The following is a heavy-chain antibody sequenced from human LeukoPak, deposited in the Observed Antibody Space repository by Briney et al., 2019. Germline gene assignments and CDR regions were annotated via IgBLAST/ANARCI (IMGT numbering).Heavy chain of an antibody. D-gene: IGHD2-2*01. J-gene: IGHJ5*02. CDR1: GYTFTSYG. Sequence: ASVKVSCKASGYTFTSYGISWVRRAPGQGLEWMGWISAYNGNTNYAQKLQGRVTMTTDTSTSTAYMELRSLRSDDTAVYYCAREGFGCSSTSCNNWFDPWGQGTLVTVSS. CDR3: AREGFGCSSTSCNNWFDP. CDR2: ISAYNGNT. V-gene: IGHV1-18*01.